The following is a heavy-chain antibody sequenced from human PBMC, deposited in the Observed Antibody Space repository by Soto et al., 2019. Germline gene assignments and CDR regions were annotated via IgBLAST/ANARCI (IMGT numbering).Heavy chain of an antibody. J-gene: IGHJ4*02. CDR3: ASRDPGTSVDY. Sequence: QVQLQESGPGLVKPSGTLSLTCAVSGGSFTSYNWWTWVRQPPGQGLEWIGEIYRTGSTNYNPSLKSRVTISLDKSENQFSLKVTSLTAADTAVYYCASRDPGTSVDYWGQGTLVTVSS. V-gene: IGHV4-4*02. CDR1: GGSFTSYNW. D-gene: IGHD1-7*01. CDR2: IYRTGST.